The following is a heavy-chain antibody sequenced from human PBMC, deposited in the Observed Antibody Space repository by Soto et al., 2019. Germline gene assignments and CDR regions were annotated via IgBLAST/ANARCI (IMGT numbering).Heavy chain of an antibody. CDR2: VNPYGASS. CDR1: GYSSSNYY. Sequence: QVQVVQSGAEVKEPGASVKVSCKASGYSSSNYYTHWVRQAPGQGLVWMGIVNPYGASSNYAQSFQGIVTLTRDTSTNTDYIYLSRLTSDYTAVYYCASVTTLWSNGGQGTLVTVSS. J-gene: IGHJ4*02. CDR3: ASVTTLWSN. D-gene: IGHD2-21*02. V-gene: IGHV1-46*01.